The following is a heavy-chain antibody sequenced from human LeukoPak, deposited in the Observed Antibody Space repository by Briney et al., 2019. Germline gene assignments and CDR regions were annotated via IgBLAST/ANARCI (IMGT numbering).Heavy chain of an antibody. D-gene: IGHD3-10*01. Sequence: HPGKSLRLSCAASGFTFSNYAMHWVRQAPGKGLEWVSLISSGGTYEYYADSVKGRFTISRDNSKNTLYLQLNSLRAEDTAVYYCARDSTYYYDSGSSGPHYFDKWGQGTLVTVSS. CDR2: ISSGGTYE. CDR3: ARDSTYYYDSGSSGPHYFDK. CDR1: GFTFSNYA. J-gene: IGHJ4*02. V-gene: IGHV3-30*01.